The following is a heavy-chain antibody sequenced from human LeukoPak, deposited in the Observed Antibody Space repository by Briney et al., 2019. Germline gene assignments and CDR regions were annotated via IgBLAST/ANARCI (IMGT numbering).Heavy chain of an antibody. D-gene: IGHD3-3*01. CDR1: GGSISSGDYF. V-gene: IGHV4-30-4*01. J-gene: IGHJ4*02. CDR3: ASRVVIYYFDY. CDR2: IHYSGST. Sequence: NSAETLSLTCTVSGGSISSGDYFWSWLRQPAGKGLEWIGYIHYSGSTNYNPSLKSRITISVDTSKNQFSLKLSSMTAADTAVYYCASRVVIYYFDYWGQGTLVTVSS.